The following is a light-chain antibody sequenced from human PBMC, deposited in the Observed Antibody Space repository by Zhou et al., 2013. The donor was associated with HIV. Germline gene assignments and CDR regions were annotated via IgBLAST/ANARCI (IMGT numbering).Light chain of an antibody. CDR3: SAWDDSVNGPV. CDR2: RNN. V-gene: IGLV1-44*01. CDR1: TSNIGSNP. J-gene: IGLJ2*01. Sequence: QSMLTQPPSVSGTPGQWVPISCSGSTSNIGSNPVNWYQQFPGTAPKLLIYRNNRRPSGVPDRFSGSKSDTSASLAISGLQSEDEAIYYCSAWDDSVNGPVFGGGTKLTVL.